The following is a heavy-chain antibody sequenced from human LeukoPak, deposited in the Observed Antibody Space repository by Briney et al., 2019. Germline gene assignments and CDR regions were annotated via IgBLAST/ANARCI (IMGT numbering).Heavy chain of an antibody. D-gene: IGHD6-13*01. CDR3: AREEGYSSSWYPRTYYYYYMDV. V-gene: IGHV3-48*03. CDR1: GFTFSSYE. CDR2: ISSSGSTI. Sequence: GGSLRLSCAASGFTFSSYEMNWVRQAPGKGLEWVSYISSSGSTIYYADSVKGRFTISRDNAKNSLYLQMNSLRAEDTAVYYCAREEGYSSSWYPRTYYYYYMDVWGKGTTVTISS. J-gene: IGHJ6*03.